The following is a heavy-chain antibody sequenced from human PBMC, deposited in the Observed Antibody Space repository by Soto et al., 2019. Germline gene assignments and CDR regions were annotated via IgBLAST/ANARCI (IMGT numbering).Heavy chain of an antibody. J-gene: IGHJ4*02. CDR1: GGTFSSYD. V-gene: IGHV1-69*01. CDR2: ISHIFGTA. Sequence: QVQLVQSGAEVKKPGSSVKVSCKASGGTFSSYDISWVRQAPGQGLEWMGGISHIFGTAHYAQKFQGRVTITADESTSTAYMELSSLRSEDTAVYYCARDWAAAAPLEGDYWGQGTLVTVSS. D-gene: IGHD6-13*01. CDR3: ARDWAAAAPLEGDY.